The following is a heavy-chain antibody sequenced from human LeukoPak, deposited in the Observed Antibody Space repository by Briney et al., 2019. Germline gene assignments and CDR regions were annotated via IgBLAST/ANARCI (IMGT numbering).Heavy chain of an antibody. CDR2: INHSGST. Sequence: SETLSLTCAVYGGSFSGYYWSWIRQPPGKGLEWIGEINHSGSTNYNPSLKSRVTISVDTSKNQFSLKLSSVTAADTAVYYCARTNDYGDQSLDYWGQGTLVTVSS. J-gene: IGHJ4*02. CDR3: ARTNDYGDQSLDY. V-gene: IGHV4-34*01. D-gene: IGHD4-17*01. CDR1: GGSFSGYY.